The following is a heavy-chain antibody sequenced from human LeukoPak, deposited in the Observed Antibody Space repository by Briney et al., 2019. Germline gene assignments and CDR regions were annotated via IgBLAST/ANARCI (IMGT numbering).Heavy chain of an antibody. V-gene: IGHV3-23*01. D-gene: IGHD5-18*01. CDR2: ISGSGRST. Sequence: GGSLRLSCAASGFTFSSYSMNWVRQAPGKGLEWVSTISGSGRSTFYTDSVKGRFTISRDNSKNTLFLQMNSLRAEDTALYYCAKSMADSYSRFDSWGQGTLVTVSA. J-gene: IGHJ4*02. CDR3: AKSMADSYSRFDS. CDR1: GFTFSSYS.